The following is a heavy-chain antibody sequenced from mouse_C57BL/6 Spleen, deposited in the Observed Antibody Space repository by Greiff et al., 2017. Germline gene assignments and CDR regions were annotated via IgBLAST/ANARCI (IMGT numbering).Heavy chain of an antibody. J-gene: IGHJ2*01. CDR3: ARSVYYPYYFDY. CDR2: INPNNGGT. CDR1: GYTFTDYN. D-gene: IGHD2-1*01. V-gene: IGHV1-22*01. Sequence: EVKLQESGPELVKPGASVKMSCKASGYTFTDYNMHWVKQSHGKSLEWIGYINPNNGGTSYNQKFKGKATLTVNKSSSTAYMELRSLTSEDSAVYYCARSVYYPYYFDYWGQGTTLTVSS.